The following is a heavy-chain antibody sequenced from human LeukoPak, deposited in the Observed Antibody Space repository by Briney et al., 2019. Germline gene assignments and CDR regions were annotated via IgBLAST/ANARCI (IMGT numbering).Heavy chain of an antibody. Sequence: SETLSLTCSVSGGSISSGDYYWSWIRQPPGKGLEWIGYIYYSGSTYYNPSLKSRVTISVDTSKNQFSLKLSSVTAADTAVYYCARDKGSSSWPYYFDYWGQGTLVTVSS. J-gene: IGHJ4*02. V-gene: IGHV4-30-4*01. CDR1: GGSISSGDYY. D-gene: IGHD6-13*01. CDR3: ARDKGSSSWPYYFDY. CDR2: IYYSGST.